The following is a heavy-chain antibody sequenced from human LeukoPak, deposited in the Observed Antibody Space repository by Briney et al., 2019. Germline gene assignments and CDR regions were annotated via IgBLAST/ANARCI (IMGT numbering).Heavy chain of an antibody. V-gene: IGHV3-11*04. Sequence: TGGSLRLSCAASGFTFSDYYMSWIRQAPGKGLEWVSYISSSGSTICYADSVKGRFTISRDNAKNSLYLQMNSLRAEDTAVYYCASTYDSSGYYRNPPDYWGQGTLVTVSS. J-gene: IGHJ4*02. CDR3: ASTYDSSGYYRNPPDY. CDR1: GFTFSDYY. D-gene: IGHD3-22*01. CDR2: ISSSGSTI.